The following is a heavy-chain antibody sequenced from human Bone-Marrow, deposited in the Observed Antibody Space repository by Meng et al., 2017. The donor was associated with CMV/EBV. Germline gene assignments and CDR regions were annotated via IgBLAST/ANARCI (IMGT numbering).Heavy chain of an antibody. CDR3: ATPTSPPGLPFFVGMDV. J-gene: IGHJ6*02. V-gene: IGHV1-69*05. D-gene: IGHD1-1*01. CDR1: GGSLSNYG. CDR2: IIPIFGTP. Sequence: SVKVSCKASGGSLSNYGITWVRQAPGHGLEWMGGIIPIFGTPSYAQRFQGRVTITTDESTSTAYMEVSSLTSEDTAVYYCATPTSPPGLPFFVGMDVWGQGTTVTV.